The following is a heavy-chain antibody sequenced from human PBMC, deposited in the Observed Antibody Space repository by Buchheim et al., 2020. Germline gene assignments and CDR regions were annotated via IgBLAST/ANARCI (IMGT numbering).Heavy chain of an antibody. D-gene: IGHD4-11*01. V-gene: IGHV3-23*04. CDR1: GFSFSGYA. CDR3: AKGSRGYTNYYFDY. J-gene: IGHJ4*02. Sequence: EVQLVDSGGGLVQPGASLRLSCAASGFSFSGYAMSWVRQAPGKGLEWVSSISGSGATTFNADSVKGRFTTSRDNSKNMLYLQMNSLRAEDTAVYFCAKGSRGYTNYYFDYWGQGTL. CDR2: ISGSGATT.